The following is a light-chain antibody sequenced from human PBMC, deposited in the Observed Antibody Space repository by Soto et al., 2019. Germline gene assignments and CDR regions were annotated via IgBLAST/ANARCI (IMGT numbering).Light chain of an antibody. CDR1: QSVSSTY. Sequence: EIVLTQSPGTLSLSPGERATLSCRASQSVSSTYLAWYQQKPGQAPRLLLYGASSRATGIPDRFRGSGSGTDFTLTISRLEPEDFAVYYCQQYGSSPPYTFGQGTKLEI. J-gene: IGKJ2*01. V-gene: IGKV3-20*01. CDR2: GAS. CDR3: QQYGSSPPYT.